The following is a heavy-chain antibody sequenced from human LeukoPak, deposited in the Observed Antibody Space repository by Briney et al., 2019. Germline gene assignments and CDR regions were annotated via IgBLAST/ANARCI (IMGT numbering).Heavy chain of an antibody. Sequence: GRSLRLSCAASGFTFDDYAMHWVRQAPGKGLEWVSGISWNSGSIGYADSVKGRFTISRDNAKNSLYLQMNSLRAEDTALYSCAKDIAGDYYDSSGYGGYFDYWGQGTLVTVSS. CDR1: GFTFDDYA. D-gene: IGHD3-22*01. V-gene: IGHV3-9*01. CDR3: AKDIAGDYYDSSGYGGYFDY. J-gene: IGHJ4*02. CDR2: ISWNSGSI.